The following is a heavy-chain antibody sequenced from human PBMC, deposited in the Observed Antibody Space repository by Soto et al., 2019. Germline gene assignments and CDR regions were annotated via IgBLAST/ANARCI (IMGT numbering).Heavy chain of an antibody. Sequence: GGSLRLSCTVSGFLFNTYAMHWVRQAPGKGLEWVAVIPYDARNTYYADSVKGRFTISRDNSKNALYLQMNSLRPEDTAVYYCARPGSGYDVLTGQYFYYFHAVDVWGQGATVTVSS. CDR2: IPYDARNT. J-gene: IGHJ6*02. CDR1: GFLFNTYA. CDR3: ARPGSGYDVLTGQYFYYFHAVDV. V-gene: IGHV3-30*04. D-gene: IGHD3-9*01.